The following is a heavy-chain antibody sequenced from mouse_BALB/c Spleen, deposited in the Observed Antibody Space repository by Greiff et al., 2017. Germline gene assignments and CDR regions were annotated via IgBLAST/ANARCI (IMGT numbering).Heavy chain of an antibody. CDR2: IYPYNGGT. Sequence: DVQLQESGPELVKPGASVKISCKASGYTFTDYNMHWVKQSHGKSLEWIGYIYPYNGGTGYNQKFKSKATLTVDNSSSTAYMELRSLTSEDSAVYYCARFYYGNTDYAMDYWGQGTSVTVSS. CDR1: GYTFTDYN. V-gene: IGHV1S29*02. D-gene: IGHD2-1*01. CDR3: ARFYYGNTDYAMDY. J-gene: IGHJ4*01.